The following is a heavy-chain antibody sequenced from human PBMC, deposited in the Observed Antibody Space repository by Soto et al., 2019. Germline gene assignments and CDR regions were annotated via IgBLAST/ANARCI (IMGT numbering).Heavy chain of an antibody. Sequence: TSETLSLTCSVSGGSISSGYWTWIRHPPGKGLEWIGYTYYSGSTNYNPSLKSRVTISVDTSKNQFSLKLSSVTAADTAVYYCASGYSSRALDYWGQGTLVTVSS. CDR1: GGSISSGY. CDR2: TYYSGST. D-gene: IGHD6-13*01. J-gene: IGHJ4*02. CDR3: ASGYSSRALDY. V-gene: IGHV4-59*01.